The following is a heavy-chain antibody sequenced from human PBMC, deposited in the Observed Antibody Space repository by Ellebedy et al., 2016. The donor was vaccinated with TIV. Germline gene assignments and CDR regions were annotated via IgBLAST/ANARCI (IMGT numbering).Heavy chain of an antibody. V-gene: IGHV4-31*03. J-gene: IGHJ6*02. CDR2: IYYSGST. Sequence: LRLXXTVSGGSISSGSYYWSWIRQHPGKGLEWIGYIYYSGSTYYNPSLKSRVSISVDTSKNQFSLKLRSVTAADTAIYYCARTDLRYGMDVWGQGTTVTVSS. D-gene: IGHD3-16*01. CDR1: GGSISSGSYY. CDR3: ARTDLRYGMDV.